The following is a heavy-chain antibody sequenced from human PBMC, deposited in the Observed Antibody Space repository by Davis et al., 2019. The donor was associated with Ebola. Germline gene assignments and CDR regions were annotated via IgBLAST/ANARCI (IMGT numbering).Heavy chain of an antibody. CDR1: GFTFSSYA. CDR3: ARHQYCSGIGGSCYLLDY. D-gene: IGHD2-15*01. V-gene: IGHV3-33*08. J-gene: IGHJ4*02. Sequence: GESLKISCAASGFTFSSYAMSWVRQAPGKGLEWVAVIWYDGSNKYYTDSVKGRFTISRDNSKNTLYLQMNSLRAEDTAVYYCARHQYCSGIGGSCYLLDYWGQGTLVTVSS. CDR2: IWYDGSNK.